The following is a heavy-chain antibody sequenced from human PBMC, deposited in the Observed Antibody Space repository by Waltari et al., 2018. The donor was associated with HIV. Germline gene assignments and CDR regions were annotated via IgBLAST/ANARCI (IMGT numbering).Heavy chain of an antibody. CDR2: MKSDGSST. CDR1: GFTFSSYW. CDR3: ASLYNYVWGSPPPFDY. D-gene: IGHD3-16*01. Sequence: EVQLVESGGGLVQPGGSLRLSCAASGFTFSSYWMHWVRQAPGKGLVCVSRMKSDGSSTNYADSVKGRFTISRDNAKNTVYLQMNSLRAEDTALYYCASLYNYVWGSPPPFDYWGQGTLVTVSS. J-gene: IGHJ4*02. V-gene: IGHV3-74*01.